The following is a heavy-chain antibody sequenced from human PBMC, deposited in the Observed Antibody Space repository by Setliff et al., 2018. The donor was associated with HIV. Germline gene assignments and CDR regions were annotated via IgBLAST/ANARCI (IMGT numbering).Heavy chain of an antibody. CDR3: ARLPHCTSVNCYLFDW. D-gene: IGHD2-2*01. Sequence: LSLTCAVSGVSITSHYWSWVRQPPGKGLEWIGFIYYSVNNNYNPSLKSRVSISVDTSKNQFSLKLTSVTAADTAIYYCARLPHCTSVNCYLFDWWGQGTRVTVSS. V-gene: IGHV4-59*08. CDR1: GVSITSHY. CDR2: IYYSVNN. J-gene: IGHJ4*02.